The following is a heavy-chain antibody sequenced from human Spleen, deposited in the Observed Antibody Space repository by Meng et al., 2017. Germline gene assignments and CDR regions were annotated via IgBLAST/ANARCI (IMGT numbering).Heavy chain of an antibody. J-gene: IGHJ6*02. CDR1: GFSVSHNY. Sequence: GGSLRLSCAASGFSVSHNYMSWVRQAPGKGLEWVSVIYSGGNTYYADSVKGRFTISRDNSMNTLYLQMNSLRVEDTAVYYCASGKYCSGINCYSDYFYGMDLWGQGTTVTVSS. D-gene: IGHD2-2*01. V-gene: IGHV3-66*02. CDR2: IYSGGNT. CDR3: ASGKYCSGINCYSDYFYGMDL.